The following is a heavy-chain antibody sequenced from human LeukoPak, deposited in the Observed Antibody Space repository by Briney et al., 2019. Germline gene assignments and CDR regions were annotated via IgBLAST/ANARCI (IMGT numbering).Heavy chain of an antibody. V-gene: IGHV4-59*01. CDR2: IYYSGST. Sequence: KPSETLSLTRTVSGGSISSYYWSWIRQPPGKGLEWIGYIYYSGSTNYNPSLKSRVTISVDTSKNQFSLKLSSVTAAATAVYYCAREVPHALGYCSSTGCQNYYYYYYMDVWGKGTTVTVSS. J-gene: IGHJ6*03. D-gene: IGHD2-2*01. CDR1: GGSISSYY. CDR3: AREVPHALGYCSSTGCQNYYYYYYMDV.